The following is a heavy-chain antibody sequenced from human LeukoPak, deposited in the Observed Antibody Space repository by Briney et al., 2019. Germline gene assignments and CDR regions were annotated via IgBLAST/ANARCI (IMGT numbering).Heavy chain of an antibody. CDR1: GYTFTSYA. V-gene: IGHV1-3*01. D-gene: IGHD1-1*01. CDR2: INASNGNT. J-gene: IGHJ6*02. Sequence: ASVKVSCKASGYTFTSYAMHWVRQAPGQRLEWMGWINASNGNTKYSQKFQGRVTITRDTSASTAYMELSSLRSEDTAVYYCASLGTSSDSYYYGMDVWGQGTTVTVSS. CDR3: ASLGTSSDSYYYGMDV.